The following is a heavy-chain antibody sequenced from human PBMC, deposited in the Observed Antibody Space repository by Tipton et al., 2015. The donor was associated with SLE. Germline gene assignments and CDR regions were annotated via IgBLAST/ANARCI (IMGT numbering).Heavy chain of an antibody. D-gene: IGHD1-26*01. V-gene: IGHV4-59*08. CDR2: IYYSGST. Sequence: TLSLTCTVSGGSISSYYWSWIRQPPGKGLEWIGYIYYSGSTNYNPSLKSRVTISVDTSKNQFSLKLSSVTAADTAVYYCARLGQLGAGEPDAFDIWGQGTMVTVSS. CDR3: ARLGQLGAGEPDAFDI. J-gene: IGHJ3*02. CDR1: GGSISSYY.